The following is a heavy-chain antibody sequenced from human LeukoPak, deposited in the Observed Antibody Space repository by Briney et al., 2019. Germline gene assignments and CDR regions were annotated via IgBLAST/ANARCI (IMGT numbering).Heavy chain of an antibody. CDR1: GFTFSSYA. Sequence: GGSLRLSCAASGFTFSSYAMHWVRQAPGKGLEWVAVISYDGSNKYYADSVKGRFTISRDNSKNTLYLQMNSLRAEDTAVYYCAKVIYDYVWGSYRYSPPNLSFDYWGQGTLVTVSS. CDR3: AKVIYDYVWGSYRYSPPNLSFDY. J-gene: IGHJ4*02. D-gene: IGHD3-16*02. CDR2: ISYDGSNK. V-gene: IGHV3-30*04.